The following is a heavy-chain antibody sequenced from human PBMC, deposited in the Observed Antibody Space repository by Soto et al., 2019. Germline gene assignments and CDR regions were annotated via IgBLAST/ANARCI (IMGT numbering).Heavy chain of an antibody. V-gene: IGHV1-69*13. CDR2: IIPIFGTA. Sequence: SVKVSCKASGGTFSSYAISWVRQAPGQGLEWMGGIIPIFGTANYAQKFQGRVTITADESTSTAYMELSSLRSEDTAVYYCARVLSDNVRLVVISSWGMAVWGQGTTVTVSS. CDR3: ARVLSDNVRLVVISSWGMAV. J-gene: IGHJ6*02. D-gene: IGHD3-22*01. CDR1: GGTFSSYA.